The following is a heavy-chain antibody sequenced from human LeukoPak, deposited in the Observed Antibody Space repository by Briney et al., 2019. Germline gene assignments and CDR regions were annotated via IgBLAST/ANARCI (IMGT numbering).Heavy chain of an antibody. D-gene: IGHD2-21*02. V-gene: IGHV3-30*04. J-gene: IGHJ4*02. Sequence: PGGSLRLSCAASGFTFASYAFHWVRQAPGKGLEWVAVISYDGSNKYYADSVKGRFTISRDNSKNTLFLQMNSLRLEDTAVYYCASGAGGWGLLTKSTFDYWGQGTLVTVSS. CDR3: ASGAGGWGLLTKSTFDY. CDR1: GFTFASYA. CDR2: ISYDGSNK.